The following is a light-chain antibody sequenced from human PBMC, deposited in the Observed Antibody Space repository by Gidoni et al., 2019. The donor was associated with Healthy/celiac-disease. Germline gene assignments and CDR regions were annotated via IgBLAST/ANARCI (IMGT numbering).Light chain of an antibody. Sequence: EIVLTQSPATLSLSPGERATLSCRASQSVSSYVAWYQQKPGQAPRLLIYDASNRATGIPARFSGSGSGTDFTLTISSLEPEDFAVYYCQQRSNSFTFXPXTKVDIK. CDR2: DAS. J-gene: IGKJ3*01. V-gene: IGKV3-11*01. CDR3: QQRSNSFT. CDR1: QSVSSY.